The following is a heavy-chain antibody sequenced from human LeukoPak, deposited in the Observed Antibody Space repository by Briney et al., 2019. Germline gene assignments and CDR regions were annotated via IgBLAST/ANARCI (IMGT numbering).Heavy chain of an antibody. CDR2: IYTSGST. Sequence: SETLSLTCTVSGGSISSGSYYWSWIRQPAGKGLEWIGRIYTSGSTNYNPSLKSRVTISVDTSKNQFSLKLSSVTAADTAVYYCARESNRVRGVIRYFDYWGQGTLVTASS. V-gene: IGHV4-61*02. CDR1: GGSISSGSYY. J-gene: IGHJ4*02. CDR3: ARESNRVRGVIRYFDY. D-gene: IGHD3-10*01.